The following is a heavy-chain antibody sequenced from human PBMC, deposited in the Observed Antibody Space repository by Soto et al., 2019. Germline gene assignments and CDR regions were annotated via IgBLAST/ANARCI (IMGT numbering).Heavy chain of an antibody. D-gene: IGHD6-13*01. V-gene: IGHV3-66*04. CDR2: IYSGGST. CDR3: ARPRPGQQLLGSSFGYYYYMDV. CDR1: GLTVSSNY. Sequence: GGSLRLSCAASGLTVSSNYMSWVRQAPGKGLEWVSVIYSGGSTYYADSVKGRFTISRDNSKNTLYLQMNSLRAEDTAVYYCARPRPGQQLLGSSFGYYYYMDVWGKGTTVTVSS. J-gene: IGHJ6*03.